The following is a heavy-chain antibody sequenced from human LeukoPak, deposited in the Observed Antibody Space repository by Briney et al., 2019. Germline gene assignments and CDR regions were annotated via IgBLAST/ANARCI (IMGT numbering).Heavy chain of an antibody. CDR1: GFTFDDYA. J-gene: IGHJ3*02. CDR2: INWNGGST. CDR3: ARGGSYLSAFDI. Sequence: GGSLRLSCAASGFTFDDYAMSWVRQAPGKGLEWVSSINWNGGSTGYADSVKGRFTISRDKAENSLYLQMNSLRAEDTAVYYCARGGSYLSAFDIWGQGTMVTVSS. V-gene: IGHV3-20*04. D-gene: IGHD1-26*01.